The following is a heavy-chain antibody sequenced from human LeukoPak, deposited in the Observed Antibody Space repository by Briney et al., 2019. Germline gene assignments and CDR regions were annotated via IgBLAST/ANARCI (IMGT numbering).Heavy chain of an antibody. V-gene: IGHV4-39*07. Sequence: SETLSLTCTVSGGSISSSSYYWGWIRQPPGKGLEWIGSIYYSGSTYYNPSLESRVTISVDTSKNQFSLKLSSVTAADTAVYYCARGDRGVRVFDYWGQGTLVTVSS. CDR1: GGSISSSSYY. D-gene: IGHD2-15*01. CDR3: ARGDRGVRVFDY. J-gene: IGHJ4*02. CDR2: IYYSGST.